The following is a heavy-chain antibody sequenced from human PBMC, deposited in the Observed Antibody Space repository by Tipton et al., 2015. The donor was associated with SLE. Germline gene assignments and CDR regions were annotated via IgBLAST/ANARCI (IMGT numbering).Heavy chain of an antibody. CDR2: INHSGST. Sequence: TLSLTCAVYGGSFGGYYWSWIRQPPGKGLEWIGEINHSGSTNYNPSLKSRVTISVDTSKNQFSLKLNSVTAADTAVYYCARVIGIAAAATLFDYWGQGTLVTVSS. D-gene: IGHD6-13*01. V-gene: IGHV4-34*01. J-gene: IGHJ4*02. CDR3: ARVIGIAAAATLFDY. CDR1: GGSFGGYY.